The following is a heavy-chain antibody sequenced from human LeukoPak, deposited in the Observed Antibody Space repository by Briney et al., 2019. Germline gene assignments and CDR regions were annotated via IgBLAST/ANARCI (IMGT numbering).Heavy chain of an antibody. CDR2: ISYDGSNE. V-gene: IGHV3-30*12. J-gene: IGHJ4*02. Sequence: GGSLRPACAASGFTFTRYVMHWVRQAPSKGLEWVAVISYDGSNEYCTDSVKGRFTISRDNAKNSLYLQMNSLRAEDTAVYYCARDQVKRGYYGSGRSDYWGQGTLVTVSS. CDR1: GFTFTRYV. D-gene: IGHD3-10*01. CDR3: ARDQVKRGYYGSGRSDY.